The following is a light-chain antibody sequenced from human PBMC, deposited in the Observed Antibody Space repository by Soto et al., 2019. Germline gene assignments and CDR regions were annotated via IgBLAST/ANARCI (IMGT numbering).Light chain of an antibody. Sequence: EIVLTQSPGTLSLSPGESATLSCRASQSVSSNFLAWYQQKPGQAPRLLIYNAFNRATGIPDRFSGSGSGTDFTLTISRLEPEDFAVYYCQQYGSSPGTFGGGTKVDIK. V-gene: IGKV3-20*01. CDR3: QQYGSSPGT. CDR2: NAF. J-gene: IGKJ4*01. CDR1: QSVSSNF.